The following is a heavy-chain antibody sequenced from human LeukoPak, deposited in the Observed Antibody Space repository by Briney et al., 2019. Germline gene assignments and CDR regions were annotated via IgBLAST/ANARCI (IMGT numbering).Heavy chain of an antibody. V-gene: IGHV3-33*01. J-gene: IGHJ4*02. CDR2: IWYDGSNK. Sequence: GRSLRLSCAASGFTFSSYGMHWVRQAPGKGLEWVAVIWYDGSNKYYADSVKGRFTISRDNAKNSLYLQMNSLRAEDTAVYYCARYPGIAAAGGDYWGQGTLVTVSS. D-gene: IGHD6-13*01. CDR1: GFTFSSYG. CDR3: ARYPGIAAAGGDY.